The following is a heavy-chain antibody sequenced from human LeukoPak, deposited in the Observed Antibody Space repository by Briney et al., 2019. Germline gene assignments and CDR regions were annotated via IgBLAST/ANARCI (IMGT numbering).Heavy chain of an antibody. Sequence: GASVKVSCKASGYTFTSYYMHWVRQAPGQGLEWMGWINPNSGGTNYAQKFQGRVTMTRDTSISTAYMELSRLRSDDTAVYYCARQPNYSSRQPTSYYYYYMDVWGKGTTVTVSS. CDR1: GYTFTSYY. J-gene: IGHJ6*03. CDR2: INPNSGGT. V-gene: IGHV1-2*02. CDR3: ARQPNYSSRQPTSYYYYYMDV. D-gene: IGHD6-13*01.